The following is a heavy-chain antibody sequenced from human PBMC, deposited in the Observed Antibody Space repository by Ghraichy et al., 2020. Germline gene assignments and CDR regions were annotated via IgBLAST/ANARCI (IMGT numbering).Heavy chain of an antibody. CDR1: GGSISSYY. CDR3: AGGLWFGENYYYYYMDV. J-gene: IGHJ6*03. CDR2: IYYSGST. D-gene: IGHD3-10*01. Sequence: SETLSLTCTVSGGSISSYYWSWIRQPPGKGLEWIGYIYYSGSTNYNPSLKSRVTISVDTSKNQFSLKLSSVTAADTAVYYCAGGLWFGENYYYYYMDVWGKGTTVTVSS. V-gene: IGHV4-59*08.